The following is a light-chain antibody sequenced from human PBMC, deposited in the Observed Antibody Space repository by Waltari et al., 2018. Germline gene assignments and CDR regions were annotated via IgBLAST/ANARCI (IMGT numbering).Light chain of an antibody. V-gene: IGKV1-5*01. CDR1: QSISDW. CDR2: DAS. Sequence: DIQMTQSPSTLSASVGDRVTITCRASQSISDWLAWYQQKPGKALKLLIYDASSLESGVPSRFSGSGSGTEFTLTISSLQPDDFATYYCQHYNTYSVTFGPGTKVDIK. J-gene: IGKJ3*01. CDR3: QHYNTYSVT.